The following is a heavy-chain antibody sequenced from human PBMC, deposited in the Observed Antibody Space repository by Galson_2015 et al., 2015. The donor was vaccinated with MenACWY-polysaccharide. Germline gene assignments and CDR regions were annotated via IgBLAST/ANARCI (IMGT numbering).Heavy chain of an antibody. J-gene: IGHJ4*02. Sequence: SLRLSCAVSGFTFSSYWMHWVRQVPGKGLVWVSRINSAASRADYADSVKGRFTISRDNAKNTLYLQMNGLRGEDTALYYCAKSGGDYGTELIEYWGQGTLAPVSS. V-gene: IGHV3-74*01. CDR1: GFTFSSYW. D-gene: IGHD4-17*01. CDR3: AKSGGDYGTELIEY. CDR2: INSAASRA.